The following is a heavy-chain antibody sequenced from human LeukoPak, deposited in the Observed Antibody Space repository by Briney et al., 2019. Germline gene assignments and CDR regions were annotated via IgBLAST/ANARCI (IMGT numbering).Heavy chain of an antibody. CDR2: IKEDGSQK. Sequence: GGSLRLSCAAPGFTISSYWMSWVRQAPGKGLEWVANIKEDGSQKYYVDSVRGRFTMSRDNAKNSLYLQMNSLRTEDTAVYYCARGEYYYDGGYWGQGTLVTVSS. J-gene: IGHJ4*02. CDR3: ARGEYYYDGGY. CDR1: GFTISSYW. D-gene: IGHD3-22*01. V-gene: IGHV3-7*03.